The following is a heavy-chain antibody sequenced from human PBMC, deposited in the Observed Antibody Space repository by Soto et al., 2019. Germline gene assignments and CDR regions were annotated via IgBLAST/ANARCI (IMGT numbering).Heavy chain of an antibody. D-gene: IGHD6-19*01. Sequence: SETLSLTCTVSGGSISSSSYYWGWIRQPPGKGLEWIGSIYYSGSTYYNPSLKSRVTISVDTSKNQFSLKLSSVTAADTAVYYCATKTGGGWEDGMDGWGQGTTVTVSS. CDR1: GGSISSSSYY. CDR2: IYYSGST. J-gene: IGHJ6*02. V-gene: IGHV4-39*01. CDR3: ATKTGGGWEDGMDG.